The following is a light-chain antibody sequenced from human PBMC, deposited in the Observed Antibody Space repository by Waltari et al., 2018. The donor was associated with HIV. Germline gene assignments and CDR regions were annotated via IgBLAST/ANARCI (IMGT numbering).Light chain of an antibody. J-gene: IGLJ3*02. Sequence: QSALTPPASVSGSPGQSITISCTGTSSDVGGYNYVPWYQQHPGKAPKLMIYDVTNRPSGVSNRFSGSKSGNTASLTISGLQLEDEADYYCSSYTSSSTWVFGGGTKLTVL. CDR1: SSDVGGYNY. V-gene: IGLV2-14*03. CDR2: DVT. CDR3: SSYTSSSTWV.